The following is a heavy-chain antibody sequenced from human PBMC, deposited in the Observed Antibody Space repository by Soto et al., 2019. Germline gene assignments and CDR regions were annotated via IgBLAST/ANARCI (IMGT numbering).Heavy chain of an antibody. Sequence: SETLCLSCTVSGGSVSGGSYYWSWIRQPPVKGLEWIGYIYYSGSTNYNPSLKSRVTISVDTSKNQFSLKLSSVTAADTAVYYCAREFPYYDILTGYRSGAFDIWGQGTMVTVSS. CDR3: AREFPYYDILTGYRSGAFDI. CDR2: IYYSGST. D-gene: IGHD3-9*01. CDR1: GGSVSGGSYY. V-gene: IGHV4-61*01. J-gene: IGHJ3*02.